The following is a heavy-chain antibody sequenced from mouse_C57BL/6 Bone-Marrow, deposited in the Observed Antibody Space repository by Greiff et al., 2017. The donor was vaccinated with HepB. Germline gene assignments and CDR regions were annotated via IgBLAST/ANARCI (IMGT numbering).Heavy chain of an antibody. Sequence: QVQLQQPGAELVKPGASVKLSCKASGYTFTSYWMQWVKQRPGQGLEWIGEIDPSDSYTNYNQKFKGKATLTVDTSSNTAYMQLSSLTSEDSAVYYCARRWYYGSSPLDYWGQGTTLTVSS. J-gene: IGHJ2*01. V-gene: IGHV1-50*01. CDR3: ARRWYYGSSPLDY. D-gene: IGHD1-1*01. CDR2: IDPSDSYT. CDR1: GYTFTSYW.